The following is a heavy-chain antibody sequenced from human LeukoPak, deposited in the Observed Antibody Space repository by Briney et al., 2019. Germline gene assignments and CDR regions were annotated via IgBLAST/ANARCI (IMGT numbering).Heavy chain of an antibody. V-gene: IGHV4-34*01. CDR1: GGSFSGYY. CDR2: INHSEST. J-gene: IGHJ6*03. Sequence: SETLSLTCAVYGGSFSGYYWTWIRQPPGKGLEWIGEINHSESTNYNPSLKSRVTISVDTSKNQFSLELSSVTAADTAVYSCVRSRVDPDYYYYSMDVWGKGTTVTVSS. CDR3: VRSRVDPDYYYYSMDV.